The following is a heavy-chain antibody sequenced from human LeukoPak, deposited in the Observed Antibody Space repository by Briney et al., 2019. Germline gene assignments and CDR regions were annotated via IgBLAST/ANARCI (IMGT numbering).Heavy chain of an antibody. CDR2: INHSGST. CDR1: GGSFSGYY. D-gene: IGHD5-12*01. CDR3: ARGSRGYSGYAE. V-gene: IGHV4-34*01. Sequence: SETLSLTCAVYGGSFSGYYWSWIRQPPGKGLEWIGEINHSGSTNYNPSLKSRVTISVDTSKNQFSPKLSSVTAADTAVYYCARGSRGYSGYAEWGQGTLVTVSS. J-gene: IGHJ4*02.